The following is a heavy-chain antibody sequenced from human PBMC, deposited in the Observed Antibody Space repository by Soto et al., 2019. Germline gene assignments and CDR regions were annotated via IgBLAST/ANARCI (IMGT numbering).Heavy chain of an antibody. CDR1: GFTFSSYS. D-gene: IGHD6-6*01. V-gene: IGHV3-48*02. J-gene: IGHJ4*02. CDR3: ARVQIAARPFDY. Sequence: VGSLRLSCAASGFTFSSYSMNWVRQAPGKGLGWVSYISSSSSTIYYADSVKGRFTISRDNAKNSLYLQMNSLRDEDTAVYYCARVQIAARPFDYWGQGTLVTVSS. CDR2: ISSSSSTI.